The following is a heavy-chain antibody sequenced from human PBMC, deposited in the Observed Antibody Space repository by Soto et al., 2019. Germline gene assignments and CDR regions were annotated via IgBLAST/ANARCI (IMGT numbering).Heavy chain of an antibody. V-gene: IGHV1-69*13. CDR2: IIPIFGTA. J-gene: IGHJ6*02. Sequence: SVKVSCKASGGTFSSYAISWVRQAPGQGLEWMGGIIPIFGTANYAQKFQGRVTITADESTSTAYMELSSLRSEDTAVYYCARTRQNYDILTGPHDYYYGMEVWGQGTTVTVSS. CDR3: ARTRQNYDILTGPHDYYYGMEV. D-gene: IGHD3-9*01. CDR1: GGTFSSYA.